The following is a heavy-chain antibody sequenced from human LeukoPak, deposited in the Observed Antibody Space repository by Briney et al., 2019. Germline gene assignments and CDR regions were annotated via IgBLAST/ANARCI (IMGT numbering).Heavy chain of an antibody. CDR3: ARAEYTTSPRIDY. J-gene: IGHJ4*02. V-gene: IGHV3-30-3*01. CDR2: ISYDGSNK. CDR1: GFPFSTYA. Sequence: PGGSLRLSCAASGFPFSTYAMHWVRQDPDKGLEWVAFISYDGSNKYYADSVKGRFTISRDNSKNTLYLQMNSLRPEDTAVYYCARAEYTTSPRIDYWGQGTLVTVSS. D-gene: IGHD6-6*01.